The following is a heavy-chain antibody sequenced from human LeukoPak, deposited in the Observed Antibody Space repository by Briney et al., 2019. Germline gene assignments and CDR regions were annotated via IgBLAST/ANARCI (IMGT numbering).Heavy chain of an antibody. CDR2: IHAGDTT. V-gene: IGHV3-53*01. CDR3: ARGPRGFDP. CDR1: GFTVSSSD. Sequence: GGSLRLSCAASGFTVSSSDMSWVRQAPGKRLEWVSVIHAGDTTSYADSVKGRFTISRDNSKNALYLQMNSLRAEDTAVYYCARGPRGFDPWGQGTLVTVSS. J-gene: IGHJ5*02.